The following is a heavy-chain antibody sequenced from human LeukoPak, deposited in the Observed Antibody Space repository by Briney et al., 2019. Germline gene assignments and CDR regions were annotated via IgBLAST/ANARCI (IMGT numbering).Heavy chain of an antibody. D-gene: IGHD6-13*01. CDR2: IYYSGST. J-gene: IGHJ4*02. Sequence: SETLSLTCTVSGGSISSSSYYWGWIRQPPGKGLEWIGSIYYSGSTYYNPSLKSRVTISVDTSKNQFSLKLSSVTAADTAVYYCARLKIAIAAADSFDYWGQGTLVTVSS. CDR1: GGSISSSSYY. V-gene: IGHV4-39*07. CDR3: ARLKIAIAAADSFDY.